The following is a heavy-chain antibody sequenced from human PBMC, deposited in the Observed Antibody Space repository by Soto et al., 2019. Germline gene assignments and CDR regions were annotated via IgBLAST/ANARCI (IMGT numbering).Heavy chain of an antibody. CDR3: AREHSGYDLGLGY. Sequence: PGGSLRLSCAASGFTFSSYGMHWVRQAPGKGLEWVAVISYDGNNKYYADSVKGRFTISRDNSKNTLYLQMNSLSADDTAVYYCAREHSGYDLGLGYWGQGTLVTVSS. V-gene: IGHV3-30*03. CDR2: ISYDGNNK. CDR1: GFTFSSYG. J-gene: IGHJ4*02. D-gene: IGHD5-12*01.